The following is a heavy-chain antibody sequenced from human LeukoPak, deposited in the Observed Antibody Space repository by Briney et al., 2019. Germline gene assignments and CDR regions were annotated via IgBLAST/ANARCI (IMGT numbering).Heavy chain of an antibody. CDR3: VKRPYCGGDCYYFDY. D-gene: IGHD2-21*02. V-gene: IGHV3-64D*06. Sequence: PGGSLRLSCSASGFTFSSYATHWVCQAPGKGLEYVSTISSSGGSTYYADSVKGRFTISRDNSKNTLYLQMSSLRAEDTAVYYCVKRPYCGGDCYYFDYWGQGTLVTVSS. CDR1: GFTFSSYA. CDR2: ISSSGGST. J-gene: IGHJ4*02.